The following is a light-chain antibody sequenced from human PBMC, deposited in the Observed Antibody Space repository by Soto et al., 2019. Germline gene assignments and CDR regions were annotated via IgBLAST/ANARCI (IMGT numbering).Light chain of an antibody. CDR1: SSDIGGYKY. CDR2: EVS. Sequence: QSALTQPASVSGSPGQSITISCTGTSSDIGGYKYVSWYQQHPGKAPKLMIFEVSNRPSGVSNRFSGSKSGNTASLTISGLQADVEADYYCSSYTSSGTLVVFGGGTKLTVL. J-gene: IGLJ2*01. V-gene: IGLV2-14*01. CDR3: SSYTSSGTLVV.